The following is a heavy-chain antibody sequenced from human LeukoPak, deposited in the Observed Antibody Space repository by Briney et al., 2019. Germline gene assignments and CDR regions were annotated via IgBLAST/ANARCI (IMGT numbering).Heavy chain of an antibody. J-gene: IGHJ3*02. V-gene: IGHV4-4*07. D-gene: IGHD3-10*01. Sequence: PSETLSLTCTVSGGSISSYYWSWIRQPAGKGLEWIGRIYTSGSTNYNPSLKSRVTMSVDTSKNQFSLRLSSVTAADTAVYYCARGKTYYYGSGTGLAFDIWGQGTMVTVSS. CDR3: ARGKTYYYGSGTGLAFDI. CDR1: GGSISSYY. CDR2: IYTSGST.